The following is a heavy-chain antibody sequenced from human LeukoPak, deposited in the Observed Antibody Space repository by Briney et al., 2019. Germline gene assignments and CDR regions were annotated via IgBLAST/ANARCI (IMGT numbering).Heavy chain of an antibody. Sequence: PSETLSLTCTVSGVSISSYYWSWIRQPPGKGLEWIGYIYYTGSSNHNPSLKSRVTMSIDTSKSQFSLKLASVTTADTAAYYFAYIAGLRFDYWGQGVLVTVSS. J-gene: IGHJ4*02. CDR3: AYIAGLRFDY. CDR1: GVSISSYY. V-gene: IGHV4-59*01. CDR2: IYYTGSS. D-gene: IGHD2-21*01.